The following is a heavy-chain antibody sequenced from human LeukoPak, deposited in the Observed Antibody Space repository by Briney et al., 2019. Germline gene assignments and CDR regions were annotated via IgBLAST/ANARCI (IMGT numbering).Heavy chain of an antibody. CDR2: IYYSGST. J-gene: IGHJ4*02. CDR3: ARDGSGYDYGFDY. D-gene: IGHD5-12*01. Sequence: SETLSLTCNVSGGSISSYSWSWIRQPPGQGLEWMGYIYYSGSTNYNPSLKSRVTISVDPSKNQFSLKLSSVTAADTAVYYCARDGSGYDYGFDYWGQGTLVTVSS. CDR1: GGSISSYS. V-gene: IGHV4-59*01.